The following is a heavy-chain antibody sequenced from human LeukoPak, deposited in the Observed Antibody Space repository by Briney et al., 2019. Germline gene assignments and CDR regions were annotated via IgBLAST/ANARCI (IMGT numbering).Heavy chain of an antibody. CDR2: IYYSGST. V-gene: IGHV4-31*03. CDR3: ARDLGGGSFDF. CDR1: GGSISNGVYY. D-gene: IGHD2-15*01. J-gene: IGHJ4*02. Sequence: PSETLSLTCTVSGGSISNGVYYWSWIRQHPGKGLEWIGYIYYSGSTYYSPSLKSRLTMSVDTSKNQFSLRLSSVTAADTAVYYCARDLGGGSFDFWGQGTLVTVSS.